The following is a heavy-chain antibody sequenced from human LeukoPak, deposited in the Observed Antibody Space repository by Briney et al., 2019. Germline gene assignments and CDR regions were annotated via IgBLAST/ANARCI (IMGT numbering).Heavy chain of an antibody. CDR2: IIPILGIA. V-gene: IGHV1-69*04. Sequence: SVKVSCKASGGTFSSYAISWVRQAPGQGLEWMGRIIPILGIANYAQKFQGRVTITADKSTSTAYMELSSLRSEDTAVYYCARVSFTIFGVVISSLGYFYYGMDVWGQGTTVTVSS. CDR1: GGTFSSYA. D-gene: IGHD3-3*01. CDR3: ARVSFTIFGVVISSLGYFYYGMDV. J-gene: IGHJ6*02.